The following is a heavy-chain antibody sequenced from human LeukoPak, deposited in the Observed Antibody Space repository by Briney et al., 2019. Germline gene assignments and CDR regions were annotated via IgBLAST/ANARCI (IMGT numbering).Heavy chain of an antibody. CDR3: ARDRNQGRAPFDY. D-gene: IGHD1-14*01. J-gene: IGHJ4*02. V-gene: IGHV3-21*01. CDR1: GFTFSSYS. Sequence: GGSLRLSCAASGFTFSSYSMNWVRQAPGKGLEWVSSISSSSSYIYYADSVKGRFTISRDNAKNSLYLQMNSLRAEDTAVYYCARDRNQGRAPFDYWGQGTLVTVSS. CDR2: ISSSSSYI.